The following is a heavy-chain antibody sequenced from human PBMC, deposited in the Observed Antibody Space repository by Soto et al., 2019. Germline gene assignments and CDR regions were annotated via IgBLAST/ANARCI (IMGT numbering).Heavy chain of an antibody. D-gene: IGHD1-20*01. CDR1: GGSISSSNW. V-gene: IGHV4-4*02. CDR2: IYHSGST. J-gene: IGHJ6*02. CDR3: ARDRRELSITGTVYYYGMDV. Sequence: SETLSLTCAVSGGSISSSNWWSWVRQPPGKGLEWIGEIYHSGSTNYNPSLKSRVTISVDKSKNQFSLKLSSVTAADTAVYYCARDRRELSITGTVYYYGMDVWGQGTTVTVSS.